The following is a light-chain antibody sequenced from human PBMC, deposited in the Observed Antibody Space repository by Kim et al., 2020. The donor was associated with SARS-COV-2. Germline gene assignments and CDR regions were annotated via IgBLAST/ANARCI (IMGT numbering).Light chain of an antibody. CDR3: YPYAGSPD. V-gene: IGLV2-23*02. Sequence: QSALTQPASVSGSPGQSITISCTGTSSDVGSYNLVSWYQQHPGKAPKLIIYEVNKQPSGVSNRFSGSKSGNTASLTISGLQAEDEADYYCYPYAGSPDFGTGTKVTVL. CDR2: EVN. CDR1: SSDVGSYNL. J-gene: IGLJ1*01.